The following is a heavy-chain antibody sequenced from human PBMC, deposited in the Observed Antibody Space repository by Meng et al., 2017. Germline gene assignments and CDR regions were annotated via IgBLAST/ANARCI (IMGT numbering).Heavy chain of an antibody. D-gene: IGHD5-12*01. CDR1: GGSISSGGYY. J-gene: IGHJ5*02. V-gene: IGHV4-31*03. CDR2: IYYSGST. CDR3: ASKGGLSTYNWFDP. Sequence: GPLRGSGPGLVKPPQTLSLTCTVSGGSISSGGYYWSWIRQHPGKGLEWIGYIYYSGSTYYNPSLKSRVTISVDTSKNQFSLKLSSVTAADTAVYYCASKGGLSTYNWFDPWGQGTLVTVSS.